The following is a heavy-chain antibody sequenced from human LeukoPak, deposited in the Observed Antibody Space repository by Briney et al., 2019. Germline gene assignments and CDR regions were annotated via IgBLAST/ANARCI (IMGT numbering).Heavy chain of an antibody. Sequence: GGSLRLSCAAPGFTFSDYSMNWVRQAPGKGLEWISYIGIDSGNTNYADSVKGRFTISGDKAKNSLYLQMNSLRVEDTAVYHCVRDYKYAFDNWGQGTLVTVSS. CDR1: GFTFSDYS. CDR2: IGIDSGNT. CDR3: VRDYKYAFDN. V-gene: IGHV3-48*01. D-gene: IGHD5-24*01. J-gene: IGHJ4*02.